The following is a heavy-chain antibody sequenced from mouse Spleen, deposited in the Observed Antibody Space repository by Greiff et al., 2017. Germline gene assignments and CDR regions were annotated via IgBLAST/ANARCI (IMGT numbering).Heavy chain of an antibody. CDR3: ALYGSSYGYFDV. Sequence: QVQLQQPGAELVMPGASVKMSCKASGYTFTSYTMHWVKQRPGQGLEWIGYINPSSGYTKYNQKFKDKATLTADKSSSTAYMQLSSLTSEDSAVYYCALYGSSYGYFDVWGAGTTVTVSS. D-gene: IGHD1-1*01. CDR2: INPSSGYT. J-gene: IGHJ1*01. CDR1: GYTFTSYT. V-gene: IGHV1S26*01.